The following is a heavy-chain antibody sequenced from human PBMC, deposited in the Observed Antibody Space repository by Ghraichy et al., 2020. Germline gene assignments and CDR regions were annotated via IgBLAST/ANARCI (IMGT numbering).Heavy chain of an antibody. CDR3: VVVVAARYYFDY. CDR1: GFTFSGSA. CDR2: IRSKANSYAT. J-gene: IGHJ4*02. V-gene: IGHV3-73*01. D-gene: IGHD2-15*01. Sequence: GGSLRLSCAASGFTFSGSAMHWVRQASGKGLEWVGRIRSKANSYATAYAASVKGRFTISRDDSKNTAYLQMNSLKTEDTAVYYCVVVVAARYYFDYWGQGTLVTVSS.